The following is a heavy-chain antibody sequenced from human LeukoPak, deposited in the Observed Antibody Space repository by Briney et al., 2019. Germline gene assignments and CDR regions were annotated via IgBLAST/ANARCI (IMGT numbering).Heavy chain of an antibody. CDR1: GGTFSSYA. D-gene: IGHD5-18*01. V-gene: IGHV1-69*13. CDR2: IIPIFGTA. CDR3: ARRGTAMAYDY. J-gene: IGHJ4*02. Sequence: ASVKVPCKASGGTFSSYAISWVRQAPGQGLEWMGGIIPIFGTANYAQKFQGRVTITAGESTSTAYMELSSLRSEDTAVYYCARRGTAMAYDYWGQGTLVTVSS.